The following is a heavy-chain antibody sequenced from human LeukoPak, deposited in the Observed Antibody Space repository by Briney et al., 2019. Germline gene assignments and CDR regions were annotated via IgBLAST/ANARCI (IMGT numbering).Heavy chain of an antibody. CDR1: GFTFSSYW. V-gene: IGHV3-7*03. J-gene: IGHJ2*01. CDR2: IKQDGSEK. D-gene: IGHD3-9*01. CDR3: ARERGEILRYFGWLPSWYFDL. Sequence: PGGSLRLSCAASGFTFSSYWMSWVRQAPGKGLEWVANIKQDGSEKYYVDSVKGRFTISRDNAKNSLYLQMNSLRAEDTAVYYCARERGEILRYFGWLPSWYFDLWGRGTLVTVSS.